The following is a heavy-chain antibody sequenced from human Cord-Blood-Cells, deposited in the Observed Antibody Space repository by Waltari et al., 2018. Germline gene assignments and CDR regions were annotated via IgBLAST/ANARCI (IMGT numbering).Heavy chain of an antibody. J-gene: IGHJ4*02. CDR2: NNHSGST. CDR1: GGSFSGYY. Sequence: QVQLQQWGAGLLKPSETLSLTCAVYGGSFSGYYWSWIRQPPGKGLDWIGENNHSGSTNYNPSLKSRVTISVDTSKNQFSLKLSSVTAADTAVYYCARGVAVAGIFDYWGQGTLVTVSS. CDR3: ARGVAVAGIFDY. V-gene: IGHV4-34*01. D-gene: IGHD6-19*01.